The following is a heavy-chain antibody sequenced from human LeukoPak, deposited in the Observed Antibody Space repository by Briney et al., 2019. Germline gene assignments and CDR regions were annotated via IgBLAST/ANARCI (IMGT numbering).Heavy chain of an antibody. Sequence: PSETLSLTCAVYGGSFSGYYWSWIRQPPGKGLEWIGEINHSGSTNYNPSLKSRVTISVDTSKNQFSLKLGSVAAADTAVYYCAGGSATFGDWGQETLVTVSS. V-gene: IGHV4-34*01. CDR2: INHSGST. D-gene: IGHD3-16*01. CDR3: AGGSATFGD. CDR1: GGSFSGYY. J-gene: IGHJ4*02.